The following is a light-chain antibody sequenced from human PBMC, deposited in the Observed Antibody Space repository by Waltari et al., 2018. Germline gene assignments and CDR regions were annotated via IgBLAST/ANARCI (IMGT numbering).Light chain of an antibody. J-gene: IGKJ1*01. CDR1: QGISDD. CDR2: AAS. CDR3: QKYYTAPWT. V-gene: IGKV1-27*01. Sequence: DIRMTQSPSSLSASVGDTITITCRASQGISDDLAWYQQKPGQVPKLLISAASTLQSGVPTRFSGSGSGTDFTLTISSLQPEDVATYYCQKYYTAPWTFGPGTKVEIK.